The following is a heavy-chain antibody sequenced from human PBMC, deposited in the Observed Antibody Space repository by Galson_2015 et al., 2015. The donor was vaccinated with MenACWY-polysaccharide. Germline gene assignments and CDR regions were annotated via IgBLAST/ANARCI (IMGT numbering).Heavy chain of an antibody. V-gene: IGHV7-4-1*02. Sequence: SVKVCCKASGYTFGSSAMNWVRQAPGQGLEWMGWINTNIGNPTSAPGFTGRFVFSLDTSVSTAYLQISSLKAEDTAVYYCARESEYYDSFDGFDIWGQGTMVTVSS. CDR1: GYTFGSSA. CDR2: INTNIGNP. D-gene: IGHD3-22*01. J-gene: IGHJ3*02. CDR3: ARESEYYDSFDGFDI.